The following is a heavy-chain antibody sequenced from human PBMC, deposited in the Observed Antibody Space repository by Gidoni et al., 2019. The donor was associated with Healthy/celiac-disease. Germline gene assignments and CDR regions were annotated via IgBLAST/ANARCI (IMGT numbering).Heavy chain of an antibody. Sequence: QLQLQESGPGLVKPSETLSLTCTVSGGSISSSSYYWGWIRQPPGKGLEWIGSIYYSGSTYFNPSLKSRVTISVDTSKNQFSLKLSSVTAADTAVYYCARHETMVQGVIGYFYYGMDVWGQGTTVTVSS. J-gene: IGHJ6*02. V-gene: IGHV4-39*01. CDR3: ARHETMVQGVIGYFYYGMDV. CDR2: IYYSGST. CDR1: GGSISSSSYY. D-gene: IGHD3-10*01.